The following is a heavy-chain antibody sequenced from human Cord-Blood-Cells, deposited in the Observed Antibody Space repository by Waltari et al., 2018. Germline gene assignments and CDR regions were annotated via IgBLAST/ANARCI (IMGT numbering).Heavy chain of an antibody. J-gene: IGHJ6*02. Sequence: QVQLVQSGAEVKKPGSSVKVSCKASGGTFSSYAISWVRQAPGQGLEWMGGCIPLFCTANYAQKFQGRVTIAGDESTGTAYMELSSRRSEDTAVYYCARDSVVVVAATPGYYYGMDVWGQGP. V-gene: IGHV1-69*19. CDR3: ARDSVVVVAATPGYYYGMDV. CDR1: GGTFSSYA. D-gene: IGHD2-15*01. CDR2: CIPLFCTA.